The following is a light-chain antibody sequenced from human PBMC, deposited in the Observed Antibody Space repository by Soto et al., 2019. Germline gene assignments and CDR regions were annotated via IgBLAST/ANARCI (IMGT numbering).Light chain of an antibody. V-gene: IGLV2-8*01. J-gene: IGLJ1*01. CDR2: EVT. CDR3: CSYAGNNIYV. Sequence: QSALTQPPSASGSPGQSVAISCTGTSSDVGVYNFVSWYQQHPGKAPKLMIYEVTKRPSGVPDRFSGSKSGNTASLTVSGLQAEDEADYYCCSYAGNNIYVFGTGTKLTVL. CDR1: SSDVGVYNF.